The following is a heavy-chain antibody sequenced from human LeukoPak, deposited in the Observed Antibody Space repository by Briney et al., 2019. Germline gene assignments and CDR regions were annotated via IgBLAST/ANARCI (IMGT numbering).Heavy chain of an antibody. J-gene: IGHJ4*02. Sequence: PSETLSLTCTVSGGSITSYYWSWIRQPPGKGLEWIGYIYYSGSTNYNPSLKSRVTISVDTSKNQFSLKLSSVTAADTAVYYCARGRYEYVWGSYRSSVFDYWGQGTLVTVSS. CDR3: ARGRYEYVWGSYRSSVFDY. CDR1: GGSITSYY. D-gene: IGHD3-16*02. V-gene: IGHV4-59*12. CDR2: IYYSGST.